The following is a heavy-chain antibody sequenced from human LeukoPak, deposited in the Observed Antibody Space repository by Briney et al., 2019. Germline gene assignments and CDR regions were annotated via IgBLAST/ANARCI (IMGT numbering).Heavy chain of an antibody. Sequence: SETLSLTCSVSGGSISSYYWSWIRQPPGKGLEWIGYIYYSGSTNYNPSLKSRVTISVDTSKNQFSLKLSSVTAVDTAVYYCARGPLRLHDYGDYYFDYWGQGTLVTVSS. J-gene: IGHJ4*02. CDR3: ARGPLRLHDYGDYYFDY. V-gene: IGHV4-59*01. CDR1: GGSISSYY. CDR2: IYYSGST. D-gene: IGHD4-17*01.